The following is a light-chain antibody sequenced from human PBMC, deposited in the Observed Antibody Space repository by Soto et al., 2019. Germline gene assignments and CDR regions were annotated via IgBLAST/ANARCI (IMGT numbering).Light chain of an antibody. J-gene: IGKJ4*02. Sequence: EIVLTQSPCTLSLSPGERATLSCRASQSVRSTYLAWYQQKPGQAPRLLIHGASTRATGIPDRFSGRGSGTDFTLTISRLEPEDFAVYYCQQYGSSPPVTFGGGTKVEIK. CDR2: GAS. V-gene: IGKV3-20*01. CDR1: QSVRSTY. CDR3: QQYGSSPPVT.